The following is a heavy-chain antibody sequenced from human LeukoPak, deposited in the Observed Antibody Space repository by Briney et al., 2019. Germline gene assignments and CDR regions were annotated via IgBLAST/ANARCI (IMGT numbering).Heavy chain of an antibody. Sequence: PAGSLRLSCAGSGFTFSNSWIHWVRQAPGKGLVWVSRINGDGSVLTYADSVKGRFTISRDNAKNTLFLQMNSLGAEDTAVYYGVRVGDYPQWGEGTLVTVSS. D-gene: IGHD3-10*01. CDR2: INGDGSVL. V-gene: IGHV3-74*01. J-gene: IGHJ4*02. CDR3: VRVGDYPQ. CDR1: GFTFSNSW.